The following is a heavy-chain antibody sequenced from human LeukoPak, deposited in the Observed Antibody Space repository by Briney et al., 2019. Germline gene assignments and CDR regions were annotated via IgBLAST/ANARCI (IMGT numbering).Heavy chain of an antibody. CDR2: IYYSGST. D-gene: IGHD3-3*01. CDR3: ARVVRFDSYAFDI. V-gene: IGHV4-31*03. CDR1: GGSISSGGYY. Sequence: SETLSLTCTVSGGSISSGGYYWSWIRQHPGKGLEWIGYIYYSGSTYYNPSLKSRVTISVDTSKNQFSLKLSSVTAADTAVYYCARVVRFDSYAFDIWGQGTMVTVSP. J-gene: IGHJ3*02.